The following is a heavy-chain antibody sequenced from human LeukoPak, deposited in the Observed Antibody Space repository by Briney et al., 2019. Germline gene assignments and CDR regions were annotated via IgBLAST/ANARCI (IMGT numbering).Heavy chain of an antibody. D-gene: IGHD3-22*01. V-gene: IGHV1-8*02. CDR2: MNPNSGNT. J-gene: IGHJ4*02. CDR1: GYTFTSYD. Sequence: GASVKVSCKASGYTFTSYDINWVRQATGQGLEWMGWMNPNSGNTGYAQKFQGWVTMTRDTSISTAYMELSRLRSDDTAVYYCARGPPYYYDSSGYPEYYFDYWGQGTLVTVSS. CDR3: ARGPPYYYDSSGYPEYYFDY.